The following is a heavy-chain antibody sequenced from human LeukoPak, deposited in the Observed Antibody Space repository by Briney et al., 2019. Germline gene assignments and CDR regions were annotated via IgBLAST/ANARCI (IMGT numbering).Heavy chain of an antibody. D-gene: IGHD2-2*01. CDR2: IIGGAGGT. J-gene: IGHJ4*02. V-gene: IGHV3-23*01. CDR3: AHGSMYQLDY. CDR1: GFTFSDYY. Sequence: GGSLRLSCAASGFTFSDYYMSWIRQAPGKGLEWVSGIIGGAGGTYYADSVKGRFTISRDNAKNTLYLQINSLRAEDTAVYYCAHGSMYQLDYWGQGTLVTVSS.